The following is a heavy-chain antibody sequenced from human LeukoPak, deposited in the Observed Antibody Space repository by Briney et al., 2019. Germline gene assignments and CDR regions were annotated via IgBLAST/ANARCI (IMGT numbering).Heavy chain of an antibody. J-gene: IGHJ5*02. CDR3: ARSHPFDH. CDR2: IYHSGGT. V-gene: IGHV4-31*03. Sequence: SQTLSLTCTVSGTSIGSGRHYWSWLRQHPGKGLEWIGYIYHSGGTYTTPSLKSRVTMSVDTSKNQFSLKLNSVTAADTAVYYCARSHPFDHWGQGTLVIVSS. CDR1: GTSIGSGRHY.